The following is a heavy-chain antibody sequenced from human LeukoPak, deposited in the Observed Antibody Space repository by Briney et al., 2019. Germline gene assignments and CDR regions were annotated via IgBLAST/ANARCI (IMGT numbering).Heavy chain of an antibody. J-gene: IGHJ4*02. V-gene: IGHV3-11*01. Sequence: GGSLRLSCAASGFTFSDYYMSWIRQAPGKGLEWVSCISSGGSTIYYADSVKGRFTISRDNAKNPLYLQMNSLRAEAPPGYYCAVLPPVVVVAAAYFDYWGQGTLVTVSS. D-gene: IGHD2-15*01. CDR2: ISSGGSTI. CDR1: GFTFSDYY. CDR3: AVLPPVVVVAAAYFDY.